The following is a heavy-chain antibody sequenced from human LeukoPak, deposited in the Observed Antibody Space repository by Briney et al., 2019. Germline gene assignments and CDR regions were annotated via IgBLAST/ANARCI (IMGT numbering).Heavy chain of an antibody. CDR3: AREPHCSGGSCYWDYFDY. CDR2: ISGDAVTS. D-gene: IGHD2-15*01. J-gene: IGHJ4*02. Sequence: PGGSLRLSCAASGFTFKNYAMNWVRQSPGQGLEWVSPISGDAVTSWYADSVKGRFTVSRDNSKNIVFLQMNSLRAEDTAVYFCAREPHCSGGSCYWDYFDYWGQGTLVTVSS. CDR1: GFTFKNYA. V-gene: IGHV3-23*01.